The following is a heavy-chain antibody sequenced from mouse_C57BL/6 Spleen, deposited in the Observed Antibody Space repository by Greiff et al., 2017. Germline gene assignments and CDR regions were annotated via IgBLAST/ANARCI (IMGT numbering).Heavy chain of an antibody. J-gene: IGHJ3*01. CDR3: ARDYVGACFAH. CDR1: GYTFTDYY. Sequence: VQLQQSGAELVRPGASVTMSCKASGYTFTDYYIHWVKQRPGQGLEWIARFYPGSGSTYYNETFKGKATLTAEKSSSTAYMQLSSLTSEDSAVYFCARDYVGACFAHWGQGTLVTVAA. D-gene: IGHD2-4*01. CDR2: FYPGSGST. V-gene: IGHV1-76*01.